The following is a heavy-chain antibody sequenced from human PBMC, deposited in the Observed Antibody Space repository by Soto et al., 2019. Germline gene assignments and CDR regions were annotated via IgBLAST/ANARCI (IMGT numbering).Heavy chain of an antibody. V-gene: IGHV3-23*01. Sequence: EVHLLESGGGLVQPGGSLRLACAASGLTFSRYTMGWVRQAPGKGLEWVSAIIASGSITYYADSVKGRFTISRDNSKDTLYLQMNSLRAEDTAVYYCAKDLRGPEAGTWYFDLWGRGTLVTVSS. CDR1: GLTFSRYT. CDR2: IIASGSIT. J-gene: IGHJ2*01. CDR3: AKDLRGPEAGTWYFDL. D-gene: IGHD6-13*01.